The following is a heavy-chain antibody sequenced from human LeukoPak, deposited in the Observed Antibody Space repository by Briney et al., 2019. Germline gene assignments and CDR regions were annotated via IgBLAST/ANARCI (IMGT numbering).Heavy chain of an antibody. CDR2: INAGNGNT. D-gene: IGHD5-12*01. V-gene: IGHV1-3*01. Sequence: ASVKVSCKASGYTFTSYAMHWVRQAPPHRLEWMGWINAGNGNTKYSQKFQGRVTITRDTSASTAYMELSSLRSEDTAVYYCARRSGYSGYDLDYWGQGTLVTVSS. CDR1: GYTFTSYA. J-gene: IGHJ4*02. CDR3: ARRSGYSGYDLDY.